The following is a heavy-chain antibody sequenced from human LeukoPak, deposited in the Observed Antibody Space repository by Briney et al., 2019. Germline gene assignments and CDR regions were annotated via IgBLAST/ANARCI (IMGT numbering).Heavy chain of an antibody. D-gene: IGHD6-13*01. V-gene: IGHV3-7*01. CDR1: GFTFSSYW. CDR3: ARSHERYSRGDWFDP. Sequence: GVSLRLSCSASGFTFSSYWMIWVRQAPGKGLEGVANIKQDGSEKYHVDSVKGPFTISRDNAKNSLYLQMNSLRAEDTAVYYCARSHERYSRGDWFDPWGQGTLVTVSS. CDR2: IKQDGSEK. J-gene: IGHJ5*02.